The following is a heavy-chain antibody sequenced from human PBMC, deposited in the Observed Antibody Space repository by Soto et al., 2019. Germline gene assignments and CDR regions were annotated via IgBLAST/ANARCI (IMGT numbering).Heavy chain of an antibody. Sequence: EVQLLESGGGLVQPGGSLRLSCAASGFTFSSYAMSWVRQAPGKGLEWVSAISGSGSSTYYADSVKGRFTISRDNSKNTLYLKMNSLRAEDTGVFYCENHPSRLRFIPWGQGTLVTVSS. J-gene: IGHJ5*02. CDR1: GFTFSSYA. V-gene: IGHV3-23*01. D-gene: IGHD4-17*01. CDR3: ENHPSRLRFIP. CDR2: ISGSGSST.